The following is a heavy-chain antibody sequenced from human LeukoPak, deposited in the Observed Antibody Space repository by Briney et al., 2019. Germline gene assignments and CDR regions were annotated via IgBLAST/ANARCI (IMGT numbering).Heavy chain of an antibody. CDR1: GGSISGSSYY. V-gene: IGHV4-39*07. J-gene: IGHJ4*02. Sequence: PSETLSLTCTVSGGSISGSSYYWGWIRQPPGKGLKWIGSIYYSGSTYYSPSLRSRVTMSVDTSKNEFSLKMSSVNPADTAVYYCARGGSSSPLDDWGQGTLVTVSS. D-gene: IGHD6-6*01. CDR2: IYYSGST. CDR3: ARGGSSSPLDD.